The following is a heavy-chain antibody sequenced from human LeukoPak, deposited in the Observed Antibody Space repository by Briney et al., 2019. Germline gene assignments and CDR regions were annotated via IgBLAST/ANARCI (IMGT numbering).Heavy chain of an antibody. Sequence: GGSLRLSCAASGFTFSRSGMHWVRQAPGKGLEWVAFIRYDGSIKYYADSVKGRLTISRDNSKNTLYLQMNSLRAEDTAVYYCANQDSTEYSYYFDFWGQGTLVTVSS. V-gene: IGHV3-30*02. D-gene: IGHD2/OR15-2a*01. CDR1: GFTFSRSG. CDR3: ANQDSTEYSYYFDF. J-gene: IGHJ4*02. CDR2: IRYDGSIK.